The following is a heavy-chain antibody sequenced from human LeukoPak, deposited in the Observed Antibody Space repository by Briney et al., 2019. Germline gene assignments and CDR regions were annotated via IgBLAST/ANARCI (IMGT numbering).Heavy chain of an antibody. CDR2: IYTSGST. Sequence: SETLSLTCTVSGGSISSYYWSWIRQPAGKGLEWIGRIYTSGSTNYNPSLKSRVTMSVDTSKNQFSLKLSSVTAADTAVYYCARDRRQGYSYGFYYYYGMDVWGQGTTVTVSS. CDR1: GGSISSYY. D-gene: IGHD5-18*01. CDR3: ARDRRQGYSYGFYYYYGMDV. J-gene: IGHJ6*02. V-gene: IGHV4-4*07.